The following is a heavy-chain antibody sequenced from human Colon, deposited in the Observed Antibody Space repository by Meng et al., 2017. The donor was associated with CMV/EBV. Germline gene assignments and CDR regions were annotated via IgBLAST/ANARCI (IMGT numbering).Heavy chain of an antibody. V-gene: IGHV1-46*01. D-gene: IGHD2-21*01. CDR2: INPSGGST. CDR1: GYTFTSYY. CDR3: ARDPGCDDPTCYGIGWDL. J-gene: IGHJ5*02. Sequence: ASVKVSCKASGYTFTSYYMHWVRQAPGQGLEWMGIINPSGGSTSYAHKFQGRVTMTRDTSTSTVYMELNSLKSDDTAVYYCARDPGCDDPTCYGIGWDLWGQGTLVTVSS.